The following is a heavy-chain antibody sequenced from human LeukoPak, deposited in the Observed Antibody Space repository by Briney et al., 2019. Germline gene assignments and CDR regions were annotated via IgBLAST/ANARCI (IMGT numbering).Heavy chain of an antibody. D-gene: IGHD3-9*01. CDR1: GYTFTSYG. Sequence: ASVKVSCKASGYTFTSYGISWVRQAPGQGLEWMGWINPNSGGTNYAQKFQGRVTMTRDTSISTAYMELSRLRSDDTAVYYCARGRHYDILTGYPTEYYFDYWGQGTLVTVSS. CDR3: ARGRHYDILTGYPTEYYFDY. V-gene: IGHV1-2*02. CDR2: INPNSGGT. J-gene: IGHJ4*02.